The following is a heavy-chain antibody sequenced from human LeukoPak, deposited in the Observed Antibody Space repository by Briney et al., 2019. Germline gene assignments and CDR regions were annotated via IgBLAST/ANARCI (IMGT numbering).Heavy chain of an antibody. CDR2: ISGSGGST. D-gene: IGHD1-26*01. CDR3: AKDRIRVGATFDY. CDR1: GFTFSSYG. J-gene: IGHJ4*02. Sequence: GGTLRLSCAASGFTFSSYGMSWVRQAPGKGLEWVSAISGSGGSTYYADSVKGRFTISRDNSKNTLYLQMNSLRAEDTAVYYCAKDRIRVGATFDYWGQGTLVTVSS. V-gene: IGHV3-23*01.